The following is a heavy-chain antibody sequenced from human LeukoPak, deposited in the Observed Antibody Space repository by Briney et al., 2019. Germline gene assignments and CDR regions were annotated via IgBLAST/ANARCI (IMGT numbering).Heavy chain of an antibody. V-gene: IGHV4-59*08. Sequence: SEPLSLPFPGSGGSISSHYWSWIRPPPGKGLEWNGYIYYSGSTNYNPSLKSRVTISVDTSKNHYSLSLRSVTAADTAVYFCARLSAAVHLGAFDIWGQGTMVTVSS. J-gene: IGHJ3*02. CDR1: GGSISSHY. CDR3: ARLSAAVHLGAFDI. CDR2: IYYSGST. D-gene: IGHD3-3*01.